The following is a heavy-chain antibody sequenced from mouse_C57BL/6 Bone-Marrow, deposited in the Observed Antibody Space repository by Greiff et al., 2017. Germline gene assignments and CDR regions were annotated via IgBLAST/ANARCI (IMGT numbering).Heavy chain of an antibody. CDR1: GYAFSSSW. CDR2: IYPGDGDT. Sequence: QVQLKESGPELVKPGASVKISCKASGYAFSSSWMNWVKQRPGKGLEWIGRIYPGDGDTNYNGKFKGKATLTADKSSSTAYMQLSSLTSEDSAVYFCARGFYYFDYWGQGTTLTVSS. V-gene: IGHV1-82*01. J-gene: IGHJ2*01. CDR3: ARGFYYFDY.